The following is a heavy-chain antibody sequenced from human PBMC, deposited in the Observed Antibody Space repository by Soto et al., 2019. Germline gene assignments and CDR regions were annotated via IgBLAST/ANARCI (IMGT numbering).Heavy chain of an antibody. J-gene: IGHJ4*02. CDR3: ARGTSNWGFAS. D-gene: IGHD7-27*01. CDR2: MNPSNGNT. Sequence: QVQLVQSGAEVKKPGTSVKVSCKASGFTFTNFDFNWVRQATGQGLEWMGWMNPSNGNTGYAQKFQGRVTLTRDTSINAAYMELSSLRSEDTAVYYCARGTSNWGFASRGQGSLVTVSS. V-gene: IGHV1-8*01. CDR1: GFTFTNFD.